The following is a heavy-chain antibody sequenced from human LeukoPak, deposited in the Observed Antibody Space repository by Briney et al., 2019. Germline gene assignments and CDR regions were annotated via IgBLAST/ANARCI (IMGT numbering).Heavy chain of an antibody. D-gene: IGHD1-26*01. V-gene: IGHV3-23*01. CDR1: GLTFSSYS. Sequence: GGSLRLSCAASGLTFSSYSMSWVRQAPGKGPEWVSAINTNSGSIYYTDSVKGRFTTSRDNSRNTLYLQMNDLRPEDTAVYSCAKQSPYGGRFGVDDDWGRGTLVTVSS. J-gene: IGHJ4*02. CDR3: AKQSPYGGRFGVDDD. CDR2: INTNSGSI.